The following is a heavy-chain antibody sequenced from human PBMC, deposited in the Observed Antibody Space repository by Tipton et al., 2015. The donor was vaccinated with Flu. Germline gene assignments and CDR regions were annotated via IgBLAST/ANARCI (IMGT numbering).Heavy chain of an antibody. Sequence: SLRLSCAASGFTFSSYSMNWVRQAPGKGLEWVSSISSSSSSYIYYADSVKGRFTISRDNAKNSLYLQMNSLRAEDTAVYYCARDRGGGYSGYDFLVEMATITYFDYWGQGTLVTVSS. V-gene: IGHV3-21*01. D-gene: IGHD5-24*01. CDR1: GFTFSSYS. J-gene: IGHJ4*02. CDR3: ARDRGGGYSGYDFLVEMATITYFDY. CDR2: ISSSSSSYI.